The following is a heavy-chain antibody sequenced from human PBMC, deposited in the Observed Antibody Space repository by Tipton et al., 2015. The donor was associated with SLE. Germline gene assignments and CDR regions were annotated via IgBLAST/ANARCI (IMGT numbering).Heavy chain of an antibody. CDR3: ARDPTLTSTGWFDA. CDR2: INPNSGGT. V-gene: IGHV1-2*02. J-gene: IGHJ5*02. CDR1: GYTFTGYY. D-gene: IGHD5-24*01. Sequence: QSGAEVKKPGASVKVSCKASGYTFTGYYMHWVRQAPGQGLEWMGWINPNSGGTNYAQKFQGRVTMTRDTSISTAYMELTSLRSDDTAVYYCARDPTLTSTGWFDAWGQGTLVTVSS.